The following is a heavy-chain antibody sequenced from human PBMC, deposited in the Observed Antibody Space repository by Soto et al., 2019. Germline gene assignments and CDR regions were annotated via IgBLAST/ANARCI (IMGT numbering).Heavy chain of an antibody. CDR1: GGTFISYS. CDR3: ARDDSSSSPFDY. CDR2: IIPIFGTA. Sequence: SVKVSCKASGGTFISYSISWVRQAPGQGLEWMGGIIPIFGTANYAQKFRGRVTITADKSTSTAYMELSSLRSEDTAVYYCARDDSSSSPFDYWGQGTLVTVSS. D-gene: IGHD6-13*01. V-gene: IGHV1-69*06. J-gene: IGHJ4*02.